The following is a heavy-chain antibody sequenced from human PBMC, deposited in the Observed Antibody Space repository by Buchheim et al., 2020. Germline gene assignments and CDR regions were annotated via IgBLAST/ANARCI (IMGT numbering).Heavy chain of an antibody. J-gene: IGHJ5*02. CDR3: ARDRLGVRRGFDP. Sequence: QLRESGPGLVRPSETLTLTCSVSGGSISTDDSSWAWIRQAPGKGLEWIGNIYYSGATNHNPTLQGRFSLSIYRSKSQVFLRVTSVTAADTAVYFCARDRLGVRRGFDPWGQGTL. CDR1: GGSISTDDSS. CDR2: IYYSGAT. D-gene: IGHD3-10*01. V-gene: IGHV4-39*07.